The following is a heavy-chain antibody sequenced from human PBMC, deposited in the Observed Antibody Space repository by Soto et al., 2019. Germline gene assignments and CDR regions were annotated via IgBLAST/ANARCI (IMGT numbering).Heavy chain of an antibody. Sequence: SETLSLTCTVSGGSISSSSYYWGWIRQPPGKGLEWIGSIYYSGSTYYNPSLKSRVTISVDTSKNQFSLKLSSVTAADTAVYYCARQGVSGPSGWYNGVGYYYYMDVWGKGTTVTVSS. V-gene: IGHV4-39*01. CDR3: ARQGVSGPSGWYNGVGYYYYMDV. CDR1: GGSISSSSYY. D-gene: IGHD6-19*01. CDR2: IYYSGST. J-gene: IGHJ6*03.